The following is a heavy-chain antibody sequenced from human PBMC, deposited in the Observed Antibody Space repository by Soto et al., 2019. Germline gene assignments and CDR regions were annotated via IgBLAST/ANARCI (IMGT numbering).Heavy chain of an antibody. Sequence: GESLKISCKGSGYNFTNYWIGWVRQMPGKGLEWMGIIYPGDSDTRYSPSFQGQVTISADKSISTAYLQWSSLKASDTAMYYCSRALSHYYYGMDVWGQGTTVTVSS. CDR1: GYNFTNYW. CDR2: IYPGDSDT. V-gene: IGHV5-51*01. J-gene: IGHJ6*02. CDR3: SRALSHYYYGMDV.